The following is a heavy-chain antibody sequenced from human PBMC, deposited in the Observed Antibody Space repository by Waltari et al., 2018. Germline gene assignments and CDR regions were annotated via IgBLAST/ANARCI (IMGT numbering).Heavy chain of an antibody. CDR3: ARANTIFGVIRTWYYMDV. Sequence: QVQLQQWGAGLLKPSETLSLTCVVSGGSFSGYYWSWIRQPPGKGLGWFGEINHSGRTNYNPSLKGRVAISIDTSKIQFSLKLRSVTVADTAVYYCARANTIFGVIRTWYYMDVWGKGTPVTVSS. J-gene: IGHJ6*03. CDR2: INHSGRT. V-gene: IGHV4-34*01. CDR1: GGSFSGYY. D-gene: IGHD3-3*01.